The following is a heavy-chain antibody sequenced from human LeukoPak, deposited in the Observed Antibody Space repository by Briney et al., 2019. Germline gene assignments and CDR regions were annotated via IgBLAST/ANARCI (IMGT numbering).Heavy chain of an antibody. Sequence: PSETLSLTCTVSGGSISSYYWNWIRQPPGKGLEWIGYIYYSGSTNYNPSLKSRVTISVDTSKNQFSLKLSSVTAADTAVYYCARDPGYYGSGTRGAFDIWGQGTMVTVSS. CDR3: ARDPGYYGSGTRGAFDI. J-gene: IGHJ3*02. D-gene: IGHD3-10*01. CDR2: IYYSGST. CDR1: GGSISSYY. V-gene: IGHV4-59*12.